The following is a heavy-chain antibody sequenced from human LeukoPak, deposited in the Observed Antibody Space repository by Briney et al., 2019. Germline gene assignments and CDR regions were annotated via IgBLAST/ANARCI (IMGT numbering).Heavy chain of an antibody. CDR2: ISWDGGST. Sequence: GGSLRLSCAASGFTFDDYAMHWVRQAPGKGLEWVSLISWDGGSTYYADSVKGRFTISRDNSKNSLYLQMNSLRAEDTTLYYCAKDISRRGPNYYGSGSYSLFDYWGQGTLVTVSS. CDR3: AKDISRRGPNYYGSGSYSLFDY. CDR1: GFTFDDYA. J-gene: IGHJ4*02. V-gene: IGHV3-43D*03. D-gene: IGHD3-10*01.